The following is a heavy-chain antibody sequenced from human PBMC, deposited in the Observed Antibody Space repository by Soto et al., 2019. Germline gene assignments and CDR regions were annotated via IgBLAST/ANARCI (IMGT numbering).Heavy chain of an antibody. CDR3: ARGAGYYDSSGYYYRAFDX. Sequence: VKVSFKASGGTFISYAINWVRQALGQGLEWMGGIIPFFGAANYAQKFQDRVTITADESTSRAYMELSSLRSEDTAVYYCARGAGYYDSSGYYYRAFDXWGQGTMVTVS. D-gene: IGHD3-22*01. CDR2: IIPFFGAA. V-gene: IGHV1-69*13. CDR1: GGTFISYA. J-gene: IGHJ3*02.